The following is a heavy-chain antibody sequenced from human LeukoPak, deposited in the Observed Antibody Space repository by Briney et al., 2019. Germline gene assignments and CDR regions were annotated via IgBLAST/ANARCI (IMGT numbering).Heavy chain of an antibody. V-gene: IGHV3-74*01. D-gene: IGHD5-12*01. CDR1: GFTFSSYW. Sequence: GGSLRLSCAASGFTFSSYWMHWVRQAPGKGLVWVSRINSDGSSTSYAGSVKGRFTISRDNAKNTLYLQMNSLRAEDTAVYYCARTRWYSGYDTTVDYWGQGTLVTVSS. CDR2: INSDGSST. CDR3: ARTRWYSGYDTTVDY. J-gene: IGHJ4*02.